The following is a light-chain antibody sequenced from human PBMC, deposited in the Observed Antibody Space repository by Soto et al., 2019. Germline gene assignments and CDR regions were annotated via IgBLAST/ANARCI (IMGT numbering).Light chain of an antibody. Sequence: TVLTQSPGTLSLSPGEGATLSCRASQPVNSGYLAWYQQKPGQAPRLLMYGVSTRDTGIPDRFSGSGAGTDFTLTISRLEPGDFAVYYCQVYGSSPKTFGQGTKVDIK. J-gene: IGKJ1*01. CDR1: QPVNSGY. V-gene: IGKV3-20*01. CDR2: GVS. CDR3: QVYGSSPKT.